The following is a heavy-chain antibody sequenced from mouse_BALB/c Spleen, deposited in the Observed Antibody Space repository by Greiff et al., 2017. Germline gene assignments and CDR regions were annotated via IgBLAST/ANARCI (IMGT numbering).Heavy chain of an antibody. CDR1: GYTFTSYW. CDR3: ARATVVADDY. V-gene: IGHV1S81*02. J-gene: IGHJ2*01. CDR2: INPSNGRT. D-gene: IGHD1-1*01. Sequence: QVQLQQSGAELVKPGASVKLSCKASGYTFTSYWMHWVKQRPGQGLEWIGEINPSNGRTNYNEKFKSKATLTVDKSSSTAYMQLSSLTSEDSAVYYCARATVVADDYWGQGTTLTVSS.